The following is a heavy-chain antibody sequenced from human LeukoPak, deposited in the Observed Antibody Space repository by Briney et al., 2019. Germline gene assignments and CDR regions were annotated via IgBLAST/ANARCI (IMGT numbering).Heavy chain of an antibody. J-gene: IGHJ4*02. V-gene: IGHV3-7*01. D-gene: IGHD5-12*01. CDR2: IKQDGSDK. CDR1: GFTFSSDW. Sequence: PGESLRLSCAASGFTFSSDWMSWGRQAPGKGLEWVANIKQDGSDKYYVASVKGRFTISRDNAKNSLYLQVNSLRAEDTAVYYCARLISGDSFDYWGQGTLVTVSS. CDR3: ARLISGDSFDY.